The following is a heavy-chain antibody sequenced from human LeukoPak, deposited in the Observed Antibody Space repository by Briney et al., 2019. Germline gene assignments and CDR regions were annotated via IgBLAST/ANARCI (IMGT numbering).Heavy chain of an antibody. CDR3: ARVHNTGMDV. Sequence: GGSLRLSCAASGFTFSSYAMHWVRQVPGKGLEWVAVISYDGSNKYYADSVKGRFTISRDNSKNTLYLQMNSLRAEDTAVYYCARVHNTGMDVWGQGTTVTVSS. CDR2: ISYDGSNK. D-gene: IGHD1-14*01. V-gene: IGHV3-30-3*01. CDR1: GFTFSSYA. J-gene: IGHJ6*02.